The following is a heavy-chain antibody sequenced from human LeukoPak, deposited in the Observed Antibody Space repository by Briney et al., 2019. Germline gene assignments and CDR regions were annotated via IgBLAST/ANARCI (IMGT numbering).Heavy chain of an antibody. D-gene: IGHD2-8*02. CDR1: GFAFGSEA. Sequence: PGGSLRLSCAVSGFAFGSEAMSWVRQSPTRGLEWVASISPGGGTTYYADYVKGRFTISRDNSKNTLYLQMNSLRAEDTAVYYCARAEVTVPGGDYWGQGTLVTVSS. CDR3: ARAEVTVPGGDY. CDR2: ISPGGGTT. J-gene: IGHJ4*02. V-gene: IGHV3-23*01.